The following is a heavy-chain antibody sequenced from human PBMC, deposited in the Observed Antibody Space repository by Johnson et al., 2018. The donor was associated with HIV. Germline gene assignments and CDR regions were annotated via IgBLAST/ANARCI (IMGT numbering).Heavy chain of an antibody. J-gene: IGHJ3*02. Sequence: QVHLVESGGGVVQPGRSLRLSCIASGFTFSRCGMHWVRQAPGKGLEWVALISYDGSNKYYADSVKGRFTISRDKSKDTLYLQMNSLRAEDTAVYYCTKGFRAAAGTGDAFDIWGQGTMVTVSS. CDR3: TKGFRAAAGTGDAFDI. CDR2: ISYDGSNK. D-gene: IGHD6-13*01. CDR1: GFTFSRCG. V-gene: IGHV3-30*18.